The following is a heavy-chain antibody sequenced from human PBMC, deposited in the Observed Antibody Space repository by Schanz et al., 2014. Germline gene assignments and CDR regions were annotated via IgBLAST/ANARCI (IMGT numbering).Heavy chain of an antibody. D-gene: IGHD2-15*01. V-gene: IGHV3-23*04. Sequence: DVQLVESGGGLAQPGGSLRLSCVASGFMFTKYAMNWVRQAPGKGLEWVSGISGTGTKTYYADSVKSRFTISRDNSKNTVFLQMSSLRADDTALYYCAKDIGGAVAAPVYDSWGQGTTVTVSS. CDR1: GFMFTKYA. CDR2: ISGTGTKT. CDR3: AKDIGGAVAAPVYDS. J-gene: IGHJ6*02.